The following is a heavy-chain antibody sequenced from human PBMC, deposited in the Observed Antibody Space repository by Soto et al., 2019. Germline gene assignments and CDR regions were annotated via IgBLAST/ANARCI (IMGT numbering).Heavy chain of an antibody. J-gene: IGHJ2*01. D-gene: IGHD4-4*01. CDR1: GFTFTNYW. V-gene: IGHV3-74*01. CDR2: ITTDGSET. Sequence: EVQLVESGGGLVQPGGSLRLSCAASGFTFTNYWMHWVRQAPGKGLVWVSRITTDGSETHYADSVKGRFTISRDNAKNTVYLQMNSLRAEDTAVYYCASLTTLAEFLDVWSRGIPVTVSS. CDR3: ASLTTLAEFLDV.